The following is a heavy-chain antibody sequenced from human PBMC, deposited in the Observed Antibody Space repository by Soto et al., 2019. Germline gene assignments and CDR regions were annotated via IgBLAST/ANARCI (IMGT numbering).Heavy chain of an antibody. CDR3: ARGRYCLTGRCFPNWFDS. V-gene: IGHV4-30-4*01. J-gene: IGHJ5*01. CDR1: GDSISNLDYF. Sequence: SETLSLTFSVSGDSISNLDYFWAWIRQPPGQALEYIGYIYKSATTYYNPPFESRVAISVDTSKSQFSLNVTSVTAADTAVYFCARGRYCLTGRCFPNWFDSWGQGALVTVSS. D-gene: IGHD7-27*01. CDR2: IYKSATT.